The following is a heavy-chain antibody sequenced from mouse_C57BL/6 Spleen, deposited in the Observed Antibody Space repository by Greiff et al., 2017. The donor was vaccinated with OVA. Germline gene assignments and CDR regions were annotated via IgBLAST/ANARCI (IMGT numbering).Heavy chain of an antibody. J-gene: IGHJ4*01. CDR3: ARDASYYRGAMDY. D-gene: IGHD2-14*01. CDR2: SRNKANDYTT. V-gene: IGHV7-1*01. CDR1: GFTFSDFY. Sequence: EVKLVESGGGLVQSGRSLRLSCATSGFTFSDFYMEWVRQAPGKGLEWIAASRNKANDYTTEYSASVKGRFIVSRDTSQSILYLQMNALRAEDTAIYYCARDASYYRGAMDYWGQGTSVTVSS.